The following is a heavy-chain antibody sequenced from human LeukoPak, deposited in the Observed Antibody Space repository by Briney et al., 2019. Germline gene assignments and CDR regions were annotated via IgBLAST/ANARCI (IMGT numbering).Heavy chain of an antibody. D-gene: IGHD3-22*01. Sequence: ASVKVSCKASGYTFTGYYMHWVRQAPGQGLEWMGCINPNSGGTNNAQKFQGRVTMTRDTSISTAYMELSRLRSDDTAVYYCATVDYYDSSGYTFDYWGQGTLVTVSS. J-gene: IGHJ4*02. CDR2: INPNSGGT. CDR1: GYTFTGYY. CDR3: ATVDYYDSSGYTFDY. V-gene: IGHV1-2*02.